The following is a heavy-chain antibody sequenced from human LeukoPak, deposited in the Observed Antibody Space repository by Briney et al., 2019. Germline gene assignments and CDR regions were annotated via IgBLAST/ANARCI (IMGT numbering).Heavy chain of an antibody. D-gene: IGHD2-8*01. CDR1: GGSFSGYY. CDR3: ARHGASGVFDY. Sequence: SETLSLPCAVYGGSFSGYYWSWIRQPPGKGLEWIGEINHSGSTNYNPSLKSRVTISVDTSKNQFSLKLSSVTAADTAVYYCARHGASGVFDYWGQGTLVTVSS. J-gene: IGHJ4*02. CDR2: INHSGST. V-gene: IGHV4-34*01.